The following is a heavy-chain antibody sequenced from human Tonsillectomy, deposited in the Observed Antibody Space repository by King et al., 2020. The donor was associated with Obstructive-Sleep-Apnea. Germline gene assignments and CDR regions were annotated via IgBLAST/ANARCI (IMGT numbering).Heavy chain of an antibody. CDR2: IYYSGST. V-gene: IGHV4-59*08. CDR1: GGSISNYY. Sequence: VQLQESGPGLVKPSETLSLACTVSGGSISNYYWSWIRQPPGKGLEWIGYIYYSGSTNYNPSLKSRVTISVDTSKNHFSLKLNSVTAADTAMYYCARHGLRSYFDYWGQGILVTVSS. CDR3: ARHGLRSYFDY. D-gene: IGHD3-16*01. J-gene: IGHJ4*02.